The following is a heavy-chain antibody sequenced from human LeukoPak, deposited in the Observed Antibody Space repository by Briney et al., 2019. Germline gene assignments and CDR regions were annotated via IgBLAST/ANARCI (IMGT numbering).Heavy chain of an antibody. CDR2: IYYSGST. V-gene: IGHV4-39*07. CDR3: ARDITLRYSFLY. Sequence: SETLSLTCTVSGGSISSSSYYWGWIRQPPGKGLEWIGSIYYSGSTYYNPSLKSRVTISVDTSKNQFSLKLSSVTAADTAVYYCARDITLRYSFLYWGQGTLVTVSS. J-gene: IGHJ4*02. D-gene: IGHD6-13*01. CDR1: GGSISSSSYY.